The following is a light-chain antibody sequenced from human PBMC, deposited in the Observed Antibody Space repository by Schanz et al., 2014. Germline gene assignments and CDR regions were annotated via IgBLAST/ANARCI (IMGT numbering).Light chain of an antibody. Sequence: EIVLTQSPGTLSLSPGERATLSCRASQTVSSYLAWYQQKPGQAPRLLIYGASSRATGIPDRFSGDGSGTDFTLTISSLDPEDSAVYYCQQYGGSPPYTFGQGTKVEIK. CDR2: GAS. V-gene: IGKV3-20*01. CDR3: QQYGGSPPYT. CDR1: QTVSSY. J-gene: IGKJ1*01.